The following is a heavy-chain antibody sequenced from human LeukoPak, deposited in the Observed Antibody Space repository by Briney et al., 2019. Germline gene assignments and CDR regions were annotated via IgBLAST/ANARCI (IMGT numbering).Heavy chain of an antibody. CDR2: INPSGVST. J-gene: IGHJ4*02. Sequence: ASVKVSCKASGYILTRYNMHWVRQAPGQGFEWMGIINPSGVSTSHAQKFQGRVTVTRDTSTSTVHMELSGLRSEDTAVYYCARDQEGFDYWGQGTLVTVSS. V-gene: IGHV1-46*01. CDR3: ARDQEGFDY. CDR1: GYILTRYN.